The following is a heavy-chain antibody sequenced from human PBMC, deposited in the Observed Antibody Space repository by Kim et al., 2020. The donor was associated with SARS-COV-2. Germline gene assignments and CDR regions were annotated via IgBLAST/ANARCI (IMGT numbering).Heavy chain of an antibody. J-gene: IGHJ1*01. Sequence: ASVKVSCKASGDTFSGDYMHWVRQAPGQGLEWMGWINPTSGRTKYAQSFQGRVTMTRDTSIRTAYMELSRLRPDDTAVYYCGRASARLGIRQHWGQGTLIAVSS. CDR1: GDTFSGDY. V-gene: IGHV1-2*02. CDR3: GRASARLGIRQH. CDR2: INPTSGRT. D-gene: IGHD2-15*01.